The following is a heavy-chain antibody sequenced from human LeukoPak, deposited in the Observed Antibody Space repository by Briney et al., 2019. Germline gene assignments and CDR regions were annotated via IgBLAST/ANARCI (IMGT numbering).Heavy chain of an antibody. V-gene: IGHV3-48*03. CDR1: GFTFSNYE. CDR3: ARGRDYCSGGSCYFASNWFDP. D-gene: IGHD2-15*01. Sequence: GGSLRLSCAASGFTFSNYEMNWVRQAPGKGLDWVSYIGSRGATIYYADSVKGRFTISRDNAKNSLYLQMNSLRAEDTAVYYCARGRDYCSGGSCYFASNWFDPWGQGTLVTVSS. J-gene: IGHJ5*02. CDR2: IGSRGATI.